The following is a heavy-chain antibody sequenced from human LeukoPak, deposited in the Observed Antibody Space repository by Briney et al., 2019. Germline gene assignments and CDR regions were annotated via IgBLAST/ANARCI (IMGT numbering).Heavy chain of an antibody. Sequence: SETLSLTCTVSGDSIKSRSHYWDWLRQPAGKGLEWIGSVYYAGVTFYSPSFKSRVTISVDTSRNQFSLKMTSMTASDTALYYCARRNRFDSVVGTGDYFDFWGQGALITVSS. D-gene: IGHD6-19*01. V-gene: IGHV4-39*01. CDR2: VYYAGVT. CDR1: GDSIKSRSHY. J-gene: IGHJ4*02. CDR3: ARRNRFDSVVGTGDYFDF.